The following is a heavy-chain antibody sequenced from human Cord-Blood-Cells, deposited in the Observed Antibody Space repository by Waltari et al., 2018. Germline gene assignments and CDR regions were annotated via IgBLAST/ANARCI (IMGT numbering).Heavy chain of an antibody. D-gene: IGHD1-26*01. Sequence: QITLKESGPTLVKPTQTLTLTCTFSGFSLSTSGVGVGWIRQPPGKALEWLALIYWDDDKRYSPSLKSRLTITKDTSKNQVVLTMTNMDPVDTATYYGAHTGDSLSGSYYYGMDVWGQGATVTVSS. V-gene: IGHV2-5*02. CDR2: IYWDDDK. CDR3: AHTGDSLSGSYYYGMDV. CDR1: GFSLSTSGVG. J-gene: IGHJ6*02.